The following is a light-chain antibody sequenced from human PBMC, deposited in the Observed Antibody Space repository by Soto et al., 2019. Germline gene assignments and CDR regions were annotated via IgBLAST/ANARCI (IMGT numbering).Light chain of an antibody. CDR1: SSDVGGYNY. V-gene: IGLV2-8*01. CDR2: EVR. J-gene: IGLJ1*01. Sequence: QSALTQPPSASGSPGQSVTISCSGSSSDVGGYNYVSWYQQHPAKAPNLVIYEVRKRSSGVHDRFSGSNSGNTASLTVSGLQAEDEADYYCISYTGTNNFGVFGPGTKLTVL. CDR3: ISYTGTNNFGV.